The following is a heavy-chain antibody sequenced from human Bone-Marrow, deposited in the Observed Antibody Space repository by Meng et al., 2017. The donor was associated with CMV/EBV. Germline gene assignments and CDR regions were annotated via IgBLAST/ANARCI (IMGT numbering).Heavy chain of an antibody. Sequence: ASVKVSCKASGYTFSNYDIIWVRQASGQGLEWVGWMNPNRGNTAYAQKFQGRVTMTRDTSISTAYMELSRMTSDDTAVYYCALGRRAIGGSYYGLAWFDHWGQGTLVTVSS. CDR2: MNPNRGNT. CDR1: GYTFSNYD. D-gene: IGHD1-26*01. CDR3: ALGRRAIGGSYYGLAWFDH. J-gene: IGHJ5*02. V-gene: IGHV1-8*01.